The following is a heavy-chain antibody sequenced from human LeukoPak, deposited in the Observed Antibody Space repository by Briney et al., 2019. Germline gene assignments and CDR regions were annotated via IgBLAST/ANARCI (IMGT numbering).Heavy chain of an antibody. Sequence: GASVKVSCKASAYSFTGYYMHWVRQAPGQGLEWMGWINPNSGGTKYAQKFQGRVTMTRDTSINTAYMELSRLKSDDTAVYYCAAPYYDTSGYFLDYYLWGQGTLVTVSS. D-gene: IGHD3-22*01. CDR2: INPNSGGT. CDR3: AAPYYDTSGYFLDYYL. CDR1: AYSFTGYY. J-gene: IGHJ4*02. V-gene: IGHV1-2*02.